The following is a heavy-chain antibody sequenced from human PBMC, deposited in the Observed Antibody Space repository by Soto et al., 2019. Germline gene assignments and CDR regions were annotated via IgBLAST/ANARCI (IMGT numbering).Heavy chain of an antibody. CDR3: AAAQDRQRLSRQFLDF. CDR2: FDPEDGAA. Sequence: ASVKVSCKVSGYILSDLSIHWVRLAPGIGLEWMGGFDPEDGAAIFPLKFHGRVTMTEDSSTDTAYMELSSLRSEDTAVYYCAAAQDRQRLSRQFLDFWGQGTQVTVSS. D-gene: IGHD3-16*02. V-gene: IGHV1-24*01. CDR1: GYILSDLS. J-gene: IGHJ4*02.